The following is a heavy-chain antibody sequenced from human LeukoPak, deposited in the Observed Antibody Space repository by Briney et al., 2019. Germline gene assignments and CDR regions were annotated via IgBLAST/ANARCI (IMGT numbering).Heavy chain of an antibody. V-gene: IGHV4-30-4*08. Sequence: SETLSLTCTVSGGSISSGDYYWSWIRQPPGKGQEWIGYIYYSGSSFYNPSLKSRVTISVDTSKNHVSLNLSSVTAADTAVYYCARGNNPYYFDYWGQGTLVTVSS. CDR2: IYYSGSS. D-gene: IGHD2/OR15-2a*01. J-gene: IGHJ4*02. CDR1: GGSISSGDYY. CDR3: ARGNNPYYFDY.